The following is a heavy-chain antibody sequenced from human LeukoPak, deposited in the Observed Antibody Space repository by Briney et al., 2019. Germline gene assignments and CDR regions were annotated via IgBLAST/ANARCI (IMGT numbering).Heavy chain of an antibody. D-gene: IGHD4-17*01. CDR1: GGSISSYY. V-gene: IGHV4-59*01. CDR2: IYYSGST. J-gene: IGHJ6*02. CDR3: ARGFAVTTGMDV. Sequence: RPSETLSLTCTVSGGSISSYYWSWIRQPPGKGPGWIGYIYYSGSTNYNPSLKSRVTISVDTSKNQFSLKLSSVTAADTAVYYCARGFAVTTGMDVWGQGTTVTVSS.